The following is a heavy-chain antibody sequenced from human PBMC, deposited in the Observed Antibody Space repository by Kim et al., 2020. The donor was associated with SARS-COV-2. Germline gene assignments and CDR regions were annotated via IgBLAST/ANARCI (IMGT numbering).Heavy chain of an antibody. CDR2: ISGSGGST. D-gene: IGHD2-2*01. CDR1: GFTFSSYA. J-gene: IGHJ5*02. CDR3: AKPASAVVVPATNWFDP. V-gene: IGHV3-23*01. Sequence: GGSLRLSCAASGFTFSSYAMSWVRQAPGKGLEWVSAISGSGGSTYYADSVKGRFTISRDNSKNTLYLQMNSLRAEDTAVYYCAKPASAVVVPATNWFDPWGQGTLVTVSS.